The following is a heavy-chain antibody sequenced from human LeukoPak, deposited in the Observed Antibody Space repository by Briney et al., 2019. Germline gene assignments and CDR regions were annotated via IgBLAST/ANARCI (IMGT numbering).Heavy chain of an antibody. V-gene: IGHV3-21*01. CDR1: GFTFSSYS. Sequence: PGGSLRLSCAASGFTFSSYSMNWVHQAPGKGLEWVSSISSSSSYIYYADSVKGRFTISRDNAKNSLYLQMNSLRAEDTAVYYCARDSYYGSGSYYDGYWGQGTLVTVSS. J-gene: IGHJ4*02. CDR2: ISSSSSYI. CDR3: ARDSYYGSGSYYDGY. D-gene: IGHD3-10*01.